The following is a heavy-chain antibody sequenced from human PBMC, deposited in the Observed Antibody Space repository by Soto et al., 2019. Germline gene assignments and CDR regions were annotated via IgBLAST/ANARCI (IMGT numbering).Heavy chain of an antibody. CDR1: GFTFSTSG. V-gene: IGHV3-30*03. CDR2: ISDDGSKK. D-gene: IGHD1-1*01. Sequence: GGSLRLSCAASGFTFSTSGMHWVRQAPGKGLEWVAVISDDGSKKYYADSVKGRFTISRDNSKNTLYLQMNSLRAEDTAVYYCARGSGQLERQDYYYYGMDVWGQGTTVTVSS. J-gene: IGHJ6*02. CDR3: ARGSGQLERQDYYYYGMDV.